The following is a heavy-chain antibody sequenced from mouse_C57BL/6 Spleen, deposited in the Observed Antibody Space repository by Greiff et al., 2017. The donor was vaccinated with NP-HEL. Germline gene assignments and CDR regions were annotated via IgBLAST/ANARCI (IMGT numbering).Heavy chain of an antibody. CDR2: IYPGSGNT. D-gene: IGHD1-1*01. Sequence: ESGAELVRPGASVKLSCKASGYTFTDYYINWVKQRPGQGLEWIARIYPGSGNTYYNEKFKGKATLTAEKSSSTAYMQLSSLTSEDSAVYFCARYGPYGSSWYFDVWGTGTTVTVSS. CDR1: GYTFTDYY. CDR3: ARYGPYGSSWYFDV. V-gene: IGHV1-76*01. J-gene: IGHJ1*03.